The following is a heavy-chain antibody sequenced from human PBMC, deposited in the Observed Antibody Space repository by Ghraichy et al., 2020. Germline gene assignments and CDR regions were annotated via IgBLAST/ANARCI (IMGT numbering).Heavy chain of an antibody. V-gene: IGHV1-46*01. J-gene: IGHJ5*02. Sequence: VKVSCKASGYTFSSHYIHWVRQAPGQGLEWMAMINPSGGSTSYAQKFEGRATMTSDTSTSTVYMELNSLRSEDTAVYYCAREDGGNGDGWFDPWGQGTLVTVSS. D-gene: IGHD4-23*01. CDR2: INPSGGST. CDR1: GYTFSSHY. CDR3: AREDGGNGDGWFDP.